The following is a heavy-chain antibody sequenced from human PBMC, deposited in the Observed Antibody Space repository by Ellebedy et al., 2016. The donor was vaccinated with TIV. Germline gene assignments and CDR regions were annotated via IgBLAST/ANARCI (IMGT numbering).Heavy chain of an antibody. Sequence: AASVKVSCKASGYTFTQYAIHWLRQARGQGLEWLGWINVADGKTKYLQKVQDRVTLTRDTSANTAYMHLSGLTSEDSGIYYCARDALGYCRGGSCTNSWFDPWGQGTLVTVSS. D-gene: IGHD2-2*01. CDR1: GYTFTQYA. CDR3: ARDALGYCRGGSCTNSWFDP. CDR2: INVADGKT. V-gene: IGHV1-3*01. J-gene: IGHJ5*02.